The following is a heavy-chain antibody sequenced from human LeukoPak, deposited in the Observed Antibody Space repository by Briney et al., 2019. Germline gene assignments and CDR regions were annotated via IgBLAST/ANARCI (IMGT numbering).Heavy chain of an antibody. CDR2: IIPIFGTA. J-gene: IGHJ6*04. V-gene: IGHV1-69*13. Sequence: SVKVSCKASGGTFSSYAISWVRQARGQGLEWMGGIIPIFGTANYAQKFQGRVTITADESTSTAYMELSSLRSEDTAVYYCANGYFDWILSYYYGMDVWGKGTTVTVSS. CDR3: ANGYFDWILSYYYGMDV. D-gene: IGHD3-9*01. CDR1: GGTFSSYA.